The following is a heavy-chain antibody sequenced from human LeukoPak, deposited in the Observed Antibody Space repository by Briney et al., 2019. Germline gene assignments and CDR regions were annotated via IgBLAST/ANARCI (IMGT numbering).Heavy chain of an antibody. CDR1: GFTFSSYA. CDR3: ARGARRVLLYYYYGMDV. V-gene: IGHV3-23*01. Sequence: GGSLRLSCAASGFTFSSYAMSRVRQAPGKGLEWVSAISGSGGSTYYADSVKGRFTISRDNAKNSLYLQMNSLRAEDTAVYYCARGARRVLLYYYYGMDVWGQGTTVTVSS. D-gene: IGHD3-10*01. J-gene: IGHJ6*02. CDR2: ISGSGGST.